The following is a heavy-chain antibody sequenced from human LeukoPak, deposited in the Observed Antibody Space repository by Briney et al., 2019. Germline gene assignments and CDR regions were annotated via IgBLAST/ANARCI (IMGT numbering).Heavy chain of an antibody. D-gene: IGHD1-14*01. CDR2: IYYSGST. V-gene: IGHV4-31*03. J-gene: IGHJ6*02. CDR3: ARGRPVPRRRYGMDV. CDR1: GGSISSGGYY. Sequence: SETLSLTCTVSGGSISSGGYYWSWIRQHPGKGLEWIGYIYYSGSTYYNPSLKSRVTISVDTSKNQFSLKLSSVTAADTAVYYCARGRPVPRRRYGMDVWGQGTTVTVSS.